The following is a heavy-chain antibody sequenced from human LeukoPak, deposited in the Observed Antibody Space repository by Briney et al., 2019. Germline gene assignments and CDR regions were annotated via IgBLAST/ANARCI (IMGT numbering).Heavy chain of an antibody. V-gene: IGHV3-64*01. Sequence: GGSLRLSCAASGFTFSTYPMHWVRLAPGKGLXXXXAITSNGNSAYYANSVKGRFTISRDNSKNTLYLQMGSLRAEDMAVYYCARRRGDQEFYYFDNWGQGTLVTVSS. D-gene: IGHD4-17*01. J-gene: IGHJ4*02. CDR3: ARRRGDQEFYYFDN. CDR2: ITSNGNSA. CDR1: GFTFSTYP.